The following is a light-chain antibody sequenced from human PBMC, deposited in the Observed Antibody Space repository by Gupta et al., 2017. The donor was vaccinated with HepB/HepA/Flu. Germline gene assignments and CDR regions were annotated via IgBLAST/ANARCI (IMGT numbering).Light chain of an antibody. CDR1: SSDVGGYNY. V-gene: IGLV2-14*03. CDR3: SSYTSSSTLDVV. Sequence: QSALTQPASVSGSPGQSITIPCTGTSSDVGGYNYVSWYQQHPGKAPKLMIYDVSNRPSGVSNRFSGSKSGNTASLTISELQAEDEADYYCSSYTSSSTLDVVFGGGTKLTVL. CDR2: DVS. J-gene: IGLJ2*01.